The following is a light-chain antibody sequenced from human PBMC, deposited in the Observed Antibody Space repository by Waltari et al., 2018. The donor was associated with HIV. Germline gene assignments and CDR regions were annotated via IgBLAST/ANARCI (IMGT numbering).Light chain of an antibody. CDR3: QHLNTYPR. J-gene: IGKJ4*02. CDR2: DAS. V-gene: IGKV1-9*01. Sequence: DVQSTQSPYFLSASIADRVTITCRASQGITRSLAWYQQKPGKAPKLLIYDASILQSGVPPRFSGSGSGTEFTLAISSLQPEDFATYYCQHLNTYPRFGGGTKMEIK. CDR1: QGITRS.